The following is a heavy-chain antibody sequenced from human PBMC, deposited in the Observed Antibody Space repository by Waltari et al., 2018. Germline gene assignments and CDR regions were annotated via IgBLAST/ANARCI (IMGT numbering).Heavy chain of an antibody. CDR3: ARGLSGDYGMDV. D-gene: IGHD3-3*01. CDR1: GGSFSAYY. V-gene: IGHV4-34*01. J-gene: IGHJ6*02. Sequence: QVQLQQWGAGLLKPSETLSLTCAVYGGSFSAYYWSWIRQPPGKGLEWIAEINHSRRTYYNSTLKSGVTISVDTCRNRISLKLSSVTAADAAMYYCARGLSGDYGMDVWGQGTTVTVSS. CDR2: INHSRRT.